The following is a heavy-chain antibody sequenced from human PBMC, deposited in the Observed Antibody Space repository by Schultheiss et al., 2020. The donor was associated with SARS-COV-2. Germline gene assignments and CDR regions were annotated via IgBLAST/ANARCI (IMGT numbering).Heavy chain of an antibody. CDR3: ARASLGITIFGVARRRIYGMDV. D-gene: IGHD3-3*01. CDR2: ISSSSSYI. V-gene: IGHV3-21*01. Sequence: GESLKISCAASGFTFSSYSMNWVRQAPGKGLEWVSSISSSSSYIYYADSVKGRFTISRDNSKNTLYLQMNSLRAEDTAVYYCARASLGITIFGVARRRIYGMDVWGQGTTVTVSS. J-gene: IGHJ6*02. CDR1: GFTFSSYS.